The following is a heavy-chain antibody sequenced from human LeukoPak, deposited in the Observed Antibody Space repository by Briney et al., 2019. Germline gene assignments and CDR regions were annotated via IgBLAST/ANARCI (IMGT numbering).Heavy chain of an antibody. D-gene: IGHD6-19*01. Sequence: PSETLSLTCAVSGGSISSSNWWSWVRQPPGKGLEWIGEIYHSGSTNYNPSLKSRVTISVDKSKNQFSLKLSSVTAADTAVYYCARSSIAVAGWADAFDIWGQGTMVTVSS. V-gene: IGHV4-4*02. CDR1: GGSISSSNW. CDR2: IYHSGST. J-gene: IGHJ3*02. CDR3: ARSSIAVAGWADAFDI.